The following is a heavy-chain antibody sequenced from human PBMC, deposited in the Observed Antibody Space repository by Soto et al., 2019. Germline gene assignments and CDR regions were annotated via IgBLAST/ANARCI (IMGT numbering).Heavy chain of an antibody. Sequence: EVQLVESGGGLVQPGESLRLSCVASGFALSNYWINWVRQAPGKGLEWVANIKPDGSAKNYVDSVKGRVTISRDNARNSLYLQMNSLRAEDTAAYYCATETSTWGCWGQGTLFTVSS. D-gene: IGHD7-27*01. V-gene: IGHV3-7*05. CDR2: IKPDGSAK. CDR3: ATETSTWGC. CDR1: GFALSNYW. J-gene: IGHJ4*02.